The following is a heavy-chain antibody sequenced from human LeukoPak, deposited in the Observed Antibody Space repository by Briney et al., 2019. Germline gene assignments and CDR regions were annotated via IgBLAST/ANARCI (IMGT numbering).Heavy chain of an antibody. CDR1: GFTVSSNY. D-gene: IGHD1-14*01. CDR3: ASLLPPQGMDV. Sequence: GGSLRLSCAASGFTVSSNYMSWVRQAPGKGLEWVSVIYSGGSTYYADSVKGRFTISRDNSKNTLYLQMNSLRAEDTAVYYCASLLPPQGMDVWGKGTTVTVSS. J-gene: IGHJ6*04. CDR2: IYSGGST. V-gene: IGHV3-53*01.